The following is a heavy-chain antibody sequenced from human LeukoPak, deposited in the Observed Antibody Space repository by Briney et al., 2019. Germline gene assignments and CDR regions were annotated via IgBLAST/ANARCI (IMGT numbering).Heavy chain of an antibody. CDR1: GYSFTSYW. V-gene: IGHV5-51*01. J-gene: IGHJ4*02. D-gene: IGHD5-24*01. CDR2: IYPGDSDT. Sequence: GESLKISCKGSGYSFTSYWIGWVRQMPGKGLEWVGIIYPGDSDTRYSPSFQGQVTISADKSISTAYLQWSSLKASDTAMYYCARPRDGYNTNFDYWGQGTLVTVSP. CDR3: ARPRDGYNTNFDY.